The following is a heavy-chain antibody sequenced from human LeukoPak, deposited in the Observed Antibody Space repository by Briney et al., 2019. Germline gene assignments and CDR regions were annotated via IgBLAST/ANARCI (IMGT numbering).Heavy chain of an antibody. CDR1: GGSFSGYY. V-gene: IGHV4-34*01. Sequence: PSETLSLTCAVYGGSFSGYYWSWIRQPPGKGLEWIGEINHSGSTNYNPSLKSRVTISVDTSKNQFSLKLSSVTAADTAVYYCARDHTTSIAVAGTSWIDYWGQGTLVTVSS. D-gene: IGHD6-19*01. J-gene: IGHJ4*02. CDR2: INHSGST. CDR3: ARDHTTSIAVAGTSWIDY.